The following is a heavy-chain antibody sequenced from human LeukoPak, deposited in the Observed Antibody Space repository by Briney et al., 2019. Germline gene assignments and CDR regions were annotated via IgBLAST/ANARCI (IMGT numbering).Heavy chain of an antibody. CDR1: GGSFSGYY. CDR2: INHSGST. J-gene: IGHJ4*02. D-gene: IGHD3-16*01. V-gene: IGHV4-34*01. CDR3: ARGRALSFWVY. Sequence: SETLSLTCAVYGGSFSGYYWSWTRQPPGKGLEWIGEINHSGSTNYNPSLKSRVTISVDTSKNQFSLKLSSVTAADTAVYYCARGRALSFWVYWGQGTLVTVSS.